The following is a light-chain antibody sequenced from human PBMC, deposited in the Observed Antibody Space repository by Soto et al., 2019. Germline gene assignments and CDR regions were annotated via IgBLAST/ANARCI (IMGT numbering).Light chain of an antibody. CDR3: QQYNNWPLT. J-gene: IGKJ4*01. Sequence: TQSPSTLSLSPGERATLSCRASQSVSSYLAWYQQKPGQAPRLLIYDASNRATGIPARFSGSGSGTDFTLSISSLEPEDFAVYYCQQYNNWPLTFGGGTKVDIK. V-gene: IGKV3-11*01. CDR2: DAS. CDR1: QSVSSY.